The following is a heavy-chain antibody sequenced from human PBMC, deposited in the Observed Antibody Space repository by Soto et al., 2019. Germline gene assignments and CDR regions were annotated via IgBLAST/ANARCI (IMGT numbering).Heavy chain of an antibody. D-gene: IGHD2-2*01. CDR3: ARTPYIVVVPAAISAHYFDY. J-gene: IGHJ4*02. V-gene: IGHV1-2*02. Sequence: ASVKVSCAASGSTFTGYYMHWVRQAPGQGLGWMGWINPNSGGTNYAQKFQGRVTMTRDTSISTAYMELSRLRSDDTAVYYCARTPYIVVVPAAISAHYFDYWGQGTLVTV. CDR2: INPNSGGT. CDR1: GSTFTGYY.